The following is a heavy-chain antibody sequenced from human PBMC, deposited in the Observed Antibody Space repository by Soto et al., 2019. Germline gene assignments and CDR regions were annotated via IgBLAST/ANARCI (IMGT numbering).Heavy chain of an antibody. Sequence: SVKVSCKASGGTFSSYAISWVRQAPGQGLEWMGGIIPIFGTANYAQKFQGRVTITADKSTSTAYMELSSLRSEDTAVYYCARARPEAVTIFGVVPFYYFDYWGQGTLVTVSS. CDR2: IIPIFGTA. CDR3: ARARPEAVTIFGVVPFYYFDY. CDR1: GGTFSSYA. V-gene: IGHV1-69*06. D-gene: IGHD3-3*01. J-gene: IGHJ4*02.